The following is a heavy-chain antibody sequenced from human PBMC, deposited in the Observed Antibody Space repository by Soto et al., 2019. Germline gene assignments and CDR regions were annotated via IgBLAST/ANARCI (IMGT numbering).Heavy chain of an antibody. V-gene: IGHV3-33*01. D-gene: IGHD6-6*01. Sequence: PGGSLRLSCAASGFTFSSYGMHWVRQAPGKGLEWVAVIWYDGSNKYYADSVKGRFTISRDNSKNTLYLQMNSLRAEDTAVYYCARLRGEYSSSSDYWGQGTLVTVSS. CDR3: ARLRGEYSSSSDY. CDR1: GFTFSSYG. J-gene: IGHJ4*02. CDR2: IWYDGSNK.